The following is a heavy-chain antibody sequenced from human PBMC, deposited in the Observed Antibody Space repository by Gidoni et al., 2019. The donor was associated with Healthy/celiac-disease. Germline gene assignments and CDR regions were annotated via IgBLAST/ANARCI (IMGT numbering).Heavy chain of an antibody. D-gene: IGHD3-22*01. CDR2: MSSSSSTI. J-gene: IGHJ4*02. CDR1: GFTFSSYS. CDR3: ASDYYDSSGYKDY. V-gene: IGHV3-48*01. Sequence: EVQLVESGGGLVQPGGSLRLSLAASGFTFSSYSMNWVRQAPGKGLEWVSYMSSSSSTIYYADSVKGRFTISRDNAKNSLYLQMNSLRAEDTAVYYCASDYYDSSGYKDYWGQGTLVTVSS.